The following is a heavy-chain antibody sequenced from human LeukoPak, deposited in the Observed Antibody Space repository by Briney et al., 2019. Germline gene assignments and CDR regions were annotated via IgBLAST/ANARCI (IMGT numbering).Heavy chain of an antibody. V-gene: IGHV3-30*18. CDR1: GFTFSSYR. J-gene: IGHJ4*02. D-gene: IGHD6-13*01. Sequence: PGGSLRLSCAASGFTFSSYRMNWVRQAPGKGLECVAIISYDGSNKYYTDSVKGRFTISRDNSKNTLYLQMNSLRAEDTAVYYCAKSGIEAAGSLVYFDYWGQGTLVSVSS. CDR2: ISYDGSNK. CDR3: AKSGIEAAGSLVYFDY.